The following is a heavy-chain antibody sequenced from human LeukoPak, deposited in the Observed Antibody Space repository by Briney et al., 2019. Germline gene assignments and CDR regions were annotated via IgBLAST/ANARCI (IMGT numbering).Heavy chain of an antibody. CDR3: ARHGGGSTNFDY. J-gene: IGHJ4*02. CDR2: IDPSDSYT. V-gene: IGHV5-10-1*01. Sequence: GESLRISCKGSGYGFTSYWINWVRQMPGKGLEWMGRIDPSDSYTNYSPSFQGHVTISADKSITTAYLQWSSLKASDTAMYYCARHGGGSTNFDYWGQGTLVTVSS. D-gene: IGHD1-26*01. CDR1: GYGFTSYW.